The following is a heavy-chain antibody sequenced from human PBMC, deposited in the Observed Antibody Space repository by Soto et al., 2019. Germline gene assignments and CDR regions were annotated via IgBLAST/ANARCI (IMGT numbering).Heavy chain of an antibody. D-gene: IGHD3-10*01. J-gene: IGHJ3*01. CDR3: ARDDGSGVLNAFDV. CDR1: GFSIKNYG. Sequence: QAQLVQSATEVKRPGASVKVSCKASGFSIKNYGITWVRLAPGQGLEWMGWISAVNGDTIFAQKFQGRVSMTTDTATSTAYMELRGLKSDDTALSYCARDDGSGVLNAFDVWGHGTMV. CDR2: ISAVNGDT. V-gene: IGHV1-18*01.